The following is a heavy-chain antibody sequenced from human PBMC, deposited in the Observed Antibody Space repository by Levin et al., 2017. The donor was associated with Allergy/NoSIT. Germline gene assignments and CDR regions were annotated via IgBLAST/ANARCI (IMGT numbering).Heavy chain of an antibody. J-gene: IGHJ6*02. Sequence: SETLSLTCTVSGSSISSGYFWGWVRQPPGKGLEWIGTIYHRGNTYYNPSLKSRVSISVDTSKNKFSLKLSSVTAADTAVYYCAREGVTARNAMDVWGQGTTVTVSS. CDR1: GSSISSGYF. D-gene: IGHD4-23*01. V-gene: IGHV4-38-2*02. CDR2: IYHRGNT. CDR3: AREGVTARNAMDV.